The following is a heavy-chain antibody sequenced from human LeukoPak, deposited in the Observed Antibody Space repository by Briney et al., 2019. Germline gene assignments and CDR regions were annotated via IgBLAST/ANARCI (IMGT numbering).Heavy chain of an antibody. CDR1: GGSFSGYY. V-gene: IGHV4-34*01. D-gene: IGHD3-16*02. Sequence: PSETLSLTCAVYGGSFSGYYLSWIRQPPGKGLEWIGEINHSGSTNYNPSLKSRVTISVDTSKNQFSLKLSSVTAADTAVYYCARRNYDYVWGSYRSPNFDYWGQGTLVTVSS. CDR3: ARRNYDYVWGSYRSPNFDY. CDR2: INHSGST. J-gene: IGHJ4*02.